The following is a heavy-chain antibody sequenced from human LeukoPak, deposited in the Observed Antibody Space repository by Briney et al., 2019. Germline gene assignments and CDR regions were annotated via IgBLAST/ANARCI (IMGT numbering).Heavy chain of an antibody. CDR1: GYSFTTYW. CDR2: IDPSDSYT. V-gene: IGHV5-10-1*01. Sequence: GESLRISCKASGYSFTTYWLSWVRQMPGKGLEWMGRIDPSDSYTNYSPSFQGHVTISADKSISTAYLQWSSLKASDTAIYYCARRQRPDAFDIWGQGTMVTVSS. J-gene: IGHJ3*02. D-gene: IGHD6-25*01. CDR3: ARRQRPDAFDI.